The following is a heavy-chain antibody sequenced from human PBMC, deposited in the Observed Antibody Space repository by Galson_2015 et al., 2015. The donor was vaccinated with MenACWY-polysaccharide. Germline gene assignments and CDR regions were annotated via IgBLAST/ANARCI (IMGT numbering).Heavy chain of an antibody. Sequence: SVKVSCKASGYTFTSYDINWVRQATGQGLEWMGWMNPNSGNTGYAQKFQGRVTMTRNTSISTAYMELSSLRSEDTAVYYCATTDDLGYCSSTSCYHPMDVWGQGTTVTVSS. V-gene: IGHV1-8*01. CDR3: ATTDDLGYCSSTSCYHPMDV. D-gene: IGHD2-2*01. CDR2: MNPNSGNT. CDR1: GYTFTSYD. J-gene: IGHJ6*02.